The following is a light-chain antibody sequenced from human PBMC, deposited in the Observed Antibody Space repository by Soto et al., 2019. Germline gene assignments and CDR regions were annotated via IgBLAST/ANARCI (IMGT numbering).Light chain of an antibody. CDR2: LNSDGTY. V-gene: IGLV4-69*01. CDR1: SGHSNYA. Sequence: QSVLTQSPSASASLGASVKLTCTLSSGHSNYAIAWHQQQPEKGPRSLMKLNSDGTYKRGDGVPARFSGSSSGAERYLTISSLQSEDEADYYCQTWGTGMVFGGGTKLTVL. CDR3: QTWGTGMV. J-gene: IGLJ2*01.